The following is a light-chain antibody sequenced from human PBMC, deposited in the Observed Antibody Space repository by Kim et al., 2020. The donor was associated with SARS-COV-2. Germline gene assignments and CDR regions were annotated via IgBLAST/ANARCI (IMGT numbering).Light chain of an antibody. CDR1: SGHSSHI. CDR2: LEGSGSY. V-gene: IGLV4-60*03. CDR3: ETWDSNTPMV. Sequence: QPVLTQSSSASASLGSSVKLTCTLSSGHSSHIIAWHQQQPGKAPRYLMKLEGSGSYNKGSGVPDRFSGSSSGADRYLTISNLQSEDEADYYCETWDSNTPMVFGGGTQLTVL. J-gene: IGLJ3*02.